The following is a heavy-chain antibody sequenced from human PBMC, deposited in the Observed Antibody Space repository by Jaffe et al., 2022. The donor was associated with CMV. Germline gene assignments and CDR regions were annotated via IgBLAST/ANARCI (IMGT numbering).Heavy chain of an antibody. CDR1: GFTVSSNY. D-gene: IGHD3-22*01. CDR2: IYSGGST. V-gene: IGHV3-66*01. Sequence: EVQLVESGGGLVQPGGSLRLSCAASGFTVSSNYMSWVRQAPGKGLEWVSVIYSGGSTYYADSVKGRFTISRDNSKNTLYLQMNSLRAEDTAVYYCARDTYYYYDSSGYYYYHRRPVVDAFDIWGQGTMVTVSS. J-gene: IGHJ3*02. CDR3: ARDTYYYYDSSGYYYYHRRPVVDAFDI.